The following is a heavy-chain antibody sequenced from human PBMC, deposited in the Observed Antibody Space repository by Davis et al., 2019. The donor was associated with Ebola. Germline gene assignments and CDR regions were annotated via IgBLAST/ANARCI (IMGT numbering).Heavy chain of an antibody. J-gene: IGHJ6*02. D-gene: IGHD2-15*01. V-gene: IGHV1-69*13. CDR1: GGTFSSYA. Sequence: AASVKVSCKASGGTFSSYAISWVRQAPGQGLEWMGGIIPIFSTANYAQKFQGRVTITADESTSTAYMELSSLRSEDTAVYYCARASTYCSGGSCYLEYYYYYGMDVWGQGTTVTVSS. CDR3: ARASTYCSGGSCYLEYYYYYGMDV. CDR2: IIPIFSTA.